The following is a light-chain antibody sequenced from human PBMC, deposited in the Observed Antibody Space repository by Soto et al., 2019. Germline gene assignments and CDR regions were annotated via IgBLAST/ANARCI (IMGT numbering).Light chain of an antibody. J-gene: IGKJ4*01. CDR1: ETISRD. V-gene: IGKV3D-15*01. CDR2: GAF. CDR3: QQYNKWPLT. Sequence: IVMMQSPATLSVSPGEGATLSCRASETISRDLAWYQQKPGQSPRLLIFGAFTRATGVPVRFSGSGSGTEITLTVSSLQSEDVAVYFCQQYNKWPLTFGGGTRVEIK.